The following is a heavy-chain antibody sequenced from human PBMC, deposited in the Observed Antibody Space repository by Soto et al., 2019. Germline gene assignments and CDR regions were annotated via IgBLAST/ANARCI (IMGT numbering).Heavy chain of an antibody. CDR3: AKSHDSYGPRHADY. Sequence: SGGSLRLSCAASGFTFSSYAMSWVRQAPGKGLEWVSAISGSGGSTYYADSVKGRFTISRDNSKNTLYLQMNSLRAEDTAVYYCAKSHDSYGPRHADYWGQGTLVTVSS. V-gene: IGHV3-23*01. J-gene: IGHJ4*02. CDR2: ISGSGGST. CDR1: GFTFSSYA. D-gene: IGHD5-18*01.